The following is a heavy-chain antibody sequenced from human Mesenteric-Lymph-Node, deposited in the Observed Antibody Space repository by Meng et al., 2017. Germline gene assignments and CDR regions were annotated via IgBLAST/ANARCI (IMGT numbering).Heavy chain of an antibody. Sequence: VSGAGLGGPSAPPSLSCRSSGGAVSCGCYYCTWNRQRPGKGMELIWYIYYCGNTNYNPYLKSRVTISVDTSNNQFSLNLSSVTAADTAIYDCASWVGATKFDYWGQGTLVTVSS. CDR1: GGAVSCGCYY. CDR3: ASWVGATKFDY. J-gene: IGHJ4*02. D-gene: IGHD1-26*01. CDR2: IYYCGNT. V-gene: IGHV4-61*01.